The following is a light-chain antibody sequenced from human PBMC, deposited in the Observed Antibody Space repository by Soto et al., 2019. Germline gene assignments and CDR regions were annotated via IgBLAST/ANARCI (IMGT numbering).Light chain of an antibody. J-gene: IGKJ5*01. CDR1: QSISVW. Sequence: DIQMTQSPSTLSASVGDRVTITCRASQSISVWLSWYQQKPGKAPKLLIYGASTLQSGVPSRFSGSESGTDFTLTITSLQPEDCATYYCQQTYATPITFGQGTRLEIK. CDR2: GAS. CDR3: QQTYATPIT. V-gene: IGKV1-39*01.